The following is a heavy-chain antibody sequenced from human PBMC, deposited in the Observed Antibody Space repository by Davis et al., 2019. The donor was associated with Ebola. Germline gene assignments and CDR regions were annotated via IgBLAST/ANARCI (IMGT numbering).Heavy chain of an antibody. J-gene: IGHJ3*02. V-gene: IGHV4-34*01. CDR3: ARGDYGGNSDAFDI. Sequence: PSETLSLTCAVYGGSFSGYYWSWIRQPPGKGLEWIGEINHSGSTNYNPSLKSRVTISVDTSKNQFSLKLSSVTAADTAVYYCARGDYGGNSDAFDIWGQGTMVTVSS. D-gene: IGHD4-23*01. CDR1: GGSFSGYY. CDR2: INHSGST.